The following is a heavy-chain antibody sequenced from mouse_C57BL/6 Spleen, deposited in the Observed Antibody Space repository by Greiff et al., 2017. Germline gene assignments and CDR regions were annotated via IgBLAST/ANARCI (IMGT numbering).Heavy chain of an antibody. D-gene: IGHD1-1*01. V-gene: IGHV1-81*01. CDR3: ARFGGEDYSAWFAY. Sequence: QVQLQQSGAELARPGASVKLSCKASGYTFTSYGISWVKQRTGQGLEWIGEIYPRSGNTYYNEKFKGKATLTADKSSSTAYMELRSLTSEDSAVYFCARFGGEDYSAWFAYWGQGTLVTVSA. CDR2: IYPRSGNT. J-gene: IGHJ3*01. CDR1: GYTFTSYG.